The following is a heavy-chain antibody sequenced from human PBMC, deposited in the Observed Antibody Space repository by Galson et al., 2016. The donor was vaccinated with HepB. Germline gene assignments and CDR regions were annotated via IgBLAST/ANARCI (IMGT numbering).Heavy chain of an antibody. J-gene: IGHJ4*02. CDR2: ISYDGSHK. CDR3: ATPRDSSGSYFPPRD. Sequence: LRLSCAASGFTFSDFGMHWVRQAPGKGLEWLAVISYDGSHKYYADSVKGRFTISRDSSKNTLFLQMNSLRAEDTAVYYCATPRDSSGSYFPPRDWGQGTLVTVSS. CDR1: GFTFSDFG. V-gene: IGHV3-30*03. D-gene: IGHD1-26*01.